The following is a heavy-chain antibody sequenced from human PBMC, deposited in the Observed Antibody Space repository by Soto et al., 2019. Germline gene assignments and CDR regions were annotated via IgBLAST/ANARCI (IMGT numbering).Heavy chain of an antibody. J-gene: IGHJ4*02. CDR2: INGGNDNT. CDR3: ARDPFTVLRGVIPYFDY. CDR1: GNTVPNYA. V-gene: IGHV1-3*01. D-gene: IGHD3-10*01. Sequence: ASVKVSCKASGNTVPNYAIHWVRQAPGQRLEWMGWINGGNDNTYYSEQFQGRVTITRDTSASTVYLELSSLRSEDTAVYYCARDPFTVLRGVIPYFDYWGQGTLVTVSS.